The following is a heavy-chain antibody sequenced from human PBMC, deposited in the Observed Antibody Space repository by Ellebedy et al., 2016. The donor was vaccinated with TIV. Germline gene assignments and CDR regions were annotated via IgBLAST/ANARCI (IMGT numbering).Heavy chain of an antibody. CDR3: ATDGSYGDYLSPTHALVI. Sequence: GGSLRLSCAASRFSFSSYWMSWVRQAPGQGLEWVANINPDGSEKHYVDSVKGRFTISRDNAKNSLYLQINSLRVEDTAVYYCATDGSYGDYLSPTHALVIWGQGTMVTVSS. V-gene: IGHV3-7*01. CDR2: INPDGSEK. J-gene: IGHJ3*02. CDR1: RFSFSSYW. D-gene: IGHD4-17*01.